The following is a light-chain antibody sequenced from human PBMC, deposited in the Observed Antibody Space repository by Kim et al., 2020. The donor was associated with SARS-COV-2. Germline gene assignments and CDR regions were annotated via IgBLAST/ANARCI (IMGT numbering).Light chain of an antibody. Sequence: GKTVTISCSLSSGGVASNYVQWYQQRPGSAPTTVIYEDNQRPPGVPVRFSVSVDSSANSASLTISGLKTEDEADYYCQSYDSSSWVFGGGTQLTVL. V-gene: IGLV6-57*03. CDR2: EDN. CDR3: QSYDSSSWV. J-gene: IGLJ3*02. CDR1: SGGVASNY.